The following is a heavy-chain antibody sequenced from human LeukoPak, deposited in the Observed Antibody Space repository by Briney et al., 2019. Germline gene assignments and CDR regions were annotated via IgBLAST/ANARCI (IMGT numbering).Heavy chain of an antibody. V-gene: IGHV4-34*01. CDR1: GGSFSGYY. CDR2: INHSGST. CDR3: ARDAGSEVLSDRLIDY. Sequence: KSSETLSLTCAVYGGSFSGYYWSWIRQPPGKGLEWIGEINHSGSTYYNPSLKSRVTISLDTSKNQFSLKLSSVTAADTAVYYCARDAGSEVLSDRLIDYWGQGTLVTVSS. J-gene: IGHJ4*02. D-gene: IGHD2/OR15-2a*01.